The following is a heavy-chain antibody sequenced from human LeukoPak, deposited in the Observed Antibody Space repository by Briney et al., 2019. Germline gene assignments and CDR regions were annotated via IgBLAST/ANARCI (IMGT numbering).Heavy chain of an antibody. CDR2: IYYSGGT. CDR3: ARDGPRYSSGWQFDY. D-gene: IGHD6-19*01. V-gene: IGHV4-59*12. J-gene: IGHJ4*02. Sequence: SETLSLTCTVSGGSMSSYYWTWLRQPPGKGLEWIGYIYYSGGTNYNPSLKSRVTMSVDTSKNQFSLKLSSVTAADTAVYYCARDGPRYSSGWQFDYWGQGTLVTVSS. CDR1: GGSMSSYY.